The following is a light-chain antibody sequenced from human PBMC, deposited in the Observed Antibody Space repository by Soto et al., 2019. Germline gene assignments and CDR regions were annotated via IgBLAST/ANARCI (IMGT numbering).Light chain of an antibody. V-gene: IGKV3-15*01. CDR3: QQYNNVPS. CDR2: GAS. Sequence: EIVMTQSPVNLSVSPGERATLSGRASQSVSSNVAWYQQKPGQARRLLIYGASTRATGIPARFSGRGSGTEFTLTTSSVESEDFTGCYCQQYNNVPSFGQGTKWESK. J-gene: IGKJ1*01. CDR1: QSVSSN.